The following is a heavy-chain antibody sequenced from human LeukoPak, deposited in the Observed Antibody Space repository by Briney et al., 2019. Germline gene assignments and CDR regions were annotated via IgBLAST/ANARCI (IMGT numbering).Heavy chain of an antibody. Sequence: GGSLRLSCAASGFAFSSYNMNWVRQAPGKGLEWVSYISRSSSTIYYADSVKGRFTISRDNAKNSLYLQMNCLRDEDTAMYYCARGVDYWGQGTRVTVSS. CDR1: GFAFSSYN. CDR3: ARGVDY. CDR2: ISRSSSTI. D-gene: IGHD3-3*01. V-gene: IGHV3-48*02. J-gene: IGHJ4*02.